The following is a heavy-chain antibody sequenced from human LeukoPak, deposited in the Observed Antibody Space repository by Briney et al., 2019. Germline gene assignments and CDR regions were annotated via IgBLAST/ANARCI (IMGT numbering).Heavy chain of an antibody. CDR2: ISGGGETT. J-gene: IGHJ4*02. Sequence: PGGSLRLFCAASGFTFNNYAMNWVRQAPGKGLEWVSSISGGGETTYYADSAKGRFTISRDNSQNTLYLQMNSLRAEDTAVYYCARDYADYLGYFFFDYWGQGTLVTVSS. D-gene: IGHD4-17*01. V-gene: IGHV3-23*01. CDR1: GFTFNNYA. CDR3: ARDYADYLGYFFFDY.